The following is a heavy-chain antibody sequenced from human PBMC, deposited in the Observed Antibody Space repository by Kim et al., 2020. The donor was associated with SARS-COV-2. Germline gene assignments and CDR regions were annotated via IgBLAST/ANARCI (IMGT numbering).Heavy chain of an antibody. V-gene: IGHV3-73*01. CDR2: T. J-gene: IGHJ4*02. Sequence: TEYAASVNGRFTTCRDDSKNTAYLKMNSLKAEDAAVYYCTSHVGGSAFDYWGQGTLVTVSS. D-gene: IGHD3-16*01. CDR3: TSHVGGSAFDY.